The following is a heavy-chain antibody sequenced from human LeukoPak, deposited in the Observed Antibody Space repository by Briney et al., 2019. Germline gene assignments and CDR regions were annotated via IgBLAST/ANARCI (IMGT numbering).Heavy chain of an antibody. CDR1: GGTFSSYA. CDR3: ARDREDSSGLFDY. Sequence: ASVKVSCKASGGTFSSYAISWVRQAPGQGLEWMGGIIPIFGTANYAQKFQGRVTITTDESTRTAYMALSSLRSEDTAVYYCARDREDSSGLFDYWGQGTLVTVSS. V-gene: IGHV1-69*05. D-gene: IGHD3-22*01. CDR2: IIPIFGTA. J-gene: IGHJ4*02.